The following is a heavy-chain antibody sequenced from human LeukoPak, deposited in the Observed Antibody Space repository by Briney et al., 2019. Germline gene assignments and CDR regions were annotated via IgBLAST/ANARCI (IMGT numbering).Heavy chain of an antibody. CDR1: GYSFTSHD. V-gene: IGHV1-8*01. CDR3: ARESRGYSYEGDAFDI. J-gene: IGHJ3*02. D-gene: IGHD5-18*01. Sequence: GASVKVSCTASGYSFTSHDINWVRQATGQGLEWMGWMNPNSGNTGYAQKFQGRVTMTRNTSISTAYMELSSLRAEDTAVYYCARESRGYSYEGDAFDIWGQGTMVTVSS. CDR2: MNPNSGNT.